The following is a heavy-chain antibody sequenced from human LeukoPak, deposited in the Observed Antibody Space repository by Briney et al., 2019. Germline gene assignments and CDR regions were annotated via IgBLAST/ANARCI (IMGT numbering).Heavy chain of an antibody. CDR1: GFTFDDYG. D-gene: IGHD1-26*01. Sequence: GGSLRLSCAASGFTFDDYGMSWVRQAPGKGLEWVSGINWNGGSTGYADSVKGRFTISRANAKNSLYLQMNSLRAEDTALYYCARLGVGATRDAFDIWGQGTMVTVSS. V-gene: IGHV3-20*04. CDR3: ARLGVGATRDAFDI. CDR2: INWNGGST. J-gene: IGHJ3*02.